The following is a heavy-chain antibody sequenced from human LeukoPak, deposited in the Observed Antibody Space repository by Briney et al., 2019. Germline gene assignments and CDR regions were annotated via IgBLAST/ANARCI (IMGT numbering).Heavy chain of an antibody. Sequence: PSGTLSLTCMVSGGSLSSGTYYGRWIRQPAGEGLGWIGRIYTSGSTNYNPSLQSRVTISVDTSKHQLSLKLSSVTAADTAVYYCARPNIRYCSGGACSNDGSDYWGQGTLVTVSS. V-gene: IGHV4-61*02. CDR1: GGSLSSGTYY. J-gene: IGHJ4*02. D-gene: IGHD2-15*01. CDR2: IYTSGST. CDR3: ARPNIRYCSGGACSNDGSDY.